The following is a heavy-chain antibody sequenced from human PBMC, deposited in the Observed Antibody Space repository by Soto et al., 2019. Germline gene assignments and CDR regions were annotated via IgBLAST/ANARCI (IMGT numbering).Heavy chain of an antibody. CDR3: ARENYESRGYWGGYHFDS. Sequence: QVQLVESGGGVVQPGRSLRLSCAASGFSFRYHGMHWVRQAPGKGPEWLAVIWYDGTNRNYAGSVKGRFTISRDNSNNTLYLHMNSLRAEDTAVYYCARENYESRGYWGGYHFDSWGQGTLVSVSS. CDR2: IWYDGTNR. V-gene: IGHV3-33*01. D-gene: IGHD3-22*01. J-gene: IGHJ4*02. CDR1: GFSFRYHG.